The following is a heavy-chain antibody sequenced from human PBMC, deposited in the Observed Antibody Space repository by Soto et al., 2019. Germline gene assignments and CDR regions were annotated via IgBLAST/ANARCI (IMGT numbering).Heavy chain of an antibody. CDR1: GFTFSSYA. Sequence: QVQLVESGGGVVQPGRSLRLSCAASGFTFSSYAMHGVRQAPGKGLEWVAVISYDGSNKYYADSVKGRFTISRDNSKNTLYLQMNSLRAEDTAVYYCARGIGGGYSYGRTYNWFDPWGQGTLVTVSS. D-gene: IGHD5-18*01. CDR3: ARGIGGGYSYGRTYNWFDP. CDR2: ISYDGSNK. J-gene: IGHJ5*02. V-gene: IGHV3-30-3*01.